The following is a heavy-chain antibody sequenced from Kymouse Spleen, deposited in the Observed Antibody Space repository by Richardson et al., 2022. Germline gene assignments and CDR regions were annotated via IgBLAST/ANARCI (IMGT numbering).Heavy chain of an antibody. J-gene: IGHJ6*02. CDR1: GGSFSGYY. CDR3: ARGSPFDWLLYYYGMDV. D-gene: IGHD3-9*01. V-gene: IGHV4-34*01. Sequence: QVQLQQWGAGLLKPSETLSLTCAVYGGSFSGYYWSWIRQPPGKGLEWIGEINHSGSTNYNPSLKSRVTISVDTSKNQFSLKLSSVTAADTAVYYCARGSPFDWLLYYYGMDVWGQGTTVTVSS. CDR2: INHSGST.